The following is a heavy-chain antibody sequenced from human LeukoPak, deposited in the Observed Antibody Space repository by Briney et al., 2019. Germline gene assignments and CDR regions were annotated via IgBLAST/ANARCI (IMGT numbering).Heavy chain of an antibody. CDR1: DYTFTSYG. CDR3: ARDYYDFWSGYGWFDP. CDR2: ISAYNGNT. J-gene: IGHJ5*02. Sequence: ASVKVSCKASDYTFTSYGISWVRQAPGQGLEWMGWISAYNGNTNYAQKLQGRVTMTTDTSTGTAYMELRSLRSDDTAVYYCARDYYDFWSGYGWFDPWGQGTLVTVSS. V-gene: IGHV1-18*01. D-gene: IGHD3-3*01.